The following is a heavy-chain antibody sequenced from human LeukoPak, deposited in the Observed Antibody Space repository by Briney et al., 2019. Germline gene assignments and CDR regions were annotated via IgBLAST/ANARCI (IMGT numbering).Heavy chain of an antibody. D-gene: IGHD1-26*01. CDR2: INPIGGST. J-gene: IGHJ6*02. V-gene: IGHV1-46*01. CDR1: GYTFTNYY. Sequence: ASVKVSCKASGYTFTNYYIHWIRQAPGQGLEWMGIINPIGGSTNYAQKFQGRVTITADESTSTAYMELSSLRSEDTAVYYCARALSWGGGMDVWGQGTTVTVSS. CDR3: ARALSWGGGMDV.